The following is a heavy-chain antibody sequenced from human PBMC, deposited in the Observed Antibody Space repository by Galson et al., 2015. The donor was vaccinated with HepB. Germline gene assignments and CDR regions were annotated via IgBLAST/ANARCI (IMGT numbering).Heavy chain of an antibody. CDR1: GFTFSSYS. Sequence: SLRLSCAASGFTFSSYSMNWVRQAPGKGLEWVSYISSSSSTIYYADSVKGRFTISRDNAKNSLYLQMNSLRAEDTAVYYCARDPGTWIQPIHYGMDVWGQGTTVTVSS. CDR2: ISSSSSTI. CDR3: ARDPGTWIQPIHYGMDV. J-gene: IGHJ6*02. V-gene: IGHV3-48*01. D-gene: IGHD5-18*01.